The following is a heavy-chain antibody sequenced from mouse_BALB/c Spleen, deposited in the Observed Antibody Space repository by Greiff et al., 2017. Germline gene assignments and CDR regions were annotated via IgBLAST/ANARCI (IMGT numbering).Heavy chain of an antibody. Sequence: EVKLVESGGGLVKPGGSLKLSCAASGFTFSSYDMSWVRQTPEKRLEWVASISSGGSTYYPDSVKGRFTISRDNARNILYLQMSSLRSEDTAMYYCARGGYRYDWYFDVWGAGTTVTVSS. V-gene: IGHV5-6-5*01. D-gene: IGHD2-14*01. J-gene: IGHJ1*01. CDR2: ISSGGST. CDR1: GFTFSSYD. CDR3: ARGGYRYDWYFDV.